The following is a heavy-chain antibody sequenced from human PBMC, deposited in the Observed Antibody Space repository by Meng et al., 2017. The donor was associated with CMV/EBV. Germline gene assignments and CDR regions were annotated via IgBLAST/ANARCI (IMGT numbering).Heavy chain of an antibody. V-gene: IGHV1-2*02. Sequence: ASVKVSCKTSGYNFTGYYMHWVRQAPGQGLEWMGWINPNSGGTKYAQKFQGRVTMTRDTAINTAYMELSRLTSYDTAVYYCARVALNLNDYWGQGTLVTVSS. D-gene: IGHD3-3*02. J-gene: IGHJ4*02. CDR1: GYNFTGYY. CDR2: INPNSGGT. CDR3: ARVALNLNDY.